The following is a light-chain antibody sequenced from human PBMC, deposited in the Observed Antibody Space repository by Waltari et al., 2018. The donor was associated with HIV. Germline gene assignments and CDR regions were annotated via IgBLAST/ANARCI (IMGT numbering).Light chain of an antibody. J-gene: IGKJ4*01. CDR1: QYIRSY. Sequence: DIQLTQSPSSLSASVGDRVTIPCRASQYIRSYLSWYEQKQGKGPTLLFYAPSSLQGGAPSIFSGSGSATIFTLTISSLQPEDFATYYCQQTYSTHTTFGGGSKVEIK. CDR2: APS. CDR3: QQTYSTHTT. V-gene: IGKV1-39*01.